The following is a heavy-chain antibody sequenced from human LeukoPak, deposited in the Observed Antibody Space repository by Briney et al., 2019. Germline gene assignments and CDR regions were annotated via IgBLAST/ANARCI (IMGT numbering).Heavy chain of an antibody. CDR1: GGSISSYY. D-gene: IGHD1-26*01. Sequence: PSETLSLTCTVSGGSISSYYWSWIRQPPGKGLEWIGYIYYSGSANYHPSLKSRVTISVDTSKNRFSLRLSSVTAADTAVYYCARFNSGSYQHYFDYWGQGTLVTVSS. CDR3: ARFNSGSYQHYFDY. J-gene: IGHJ4*02. V-gene: IGHV4-59*01. CDR2: IYYSGSA.